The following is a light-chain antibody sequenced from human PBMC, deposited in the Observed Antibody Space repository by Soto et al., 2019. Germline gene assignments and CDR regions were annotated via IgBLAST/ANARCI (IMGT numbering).Light chain of an antibody. V-gene: IGKV3-20*01. Sequence: ETVLTQSPGTLSLSPGERATLSCRASQNIRSNYFDWYRQTPGQAPRLLIYDASNRATSIADRFSGSGSRTYFTLIISRLEPEDVALYYCRHYCSSHWTFGQGTKVEIK. J-gene: IGKJ1*01. CDR2: DAS. CDR1: QNIRSNY. CDR3: RHYCSSHWT.